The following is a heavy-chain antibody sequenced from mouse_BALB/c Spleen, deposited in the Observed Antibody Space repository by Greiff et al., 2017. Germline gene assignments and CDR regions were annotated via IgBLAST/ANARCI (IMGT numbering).Heavy chain of an antibody. Sequence: EVMLVESGGGLVKLGGSLKLSCAASGFTFSSYYMSWVRQTPEKRLELVAAINSNGGSTYYPDTVKGRFTISRDNAKNTLYLQMSSLKSEDTALYYCARGYGWYFDVWGAGTTVTVSS. D-gene: IGHD2-2*01. V-gene: IGHV5-6-2*01. CDR2: INSNGGST. CDR1: GFTFSSYY. J-gene: IGHJ1*01. CDR3: ARGYGWYFDV.